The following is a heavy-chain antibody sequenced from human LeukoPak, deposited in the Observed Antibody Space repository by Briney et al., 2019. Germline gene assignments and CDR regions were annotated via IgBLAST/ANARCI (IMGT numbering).Heavy chain of an antibody. D-gene: IGHD3-3*01. CDR2: IYSGGST. J-gene: IGHJ4*02. CDR3: ARLDSLYFDY. V-gene: IGHV3-66*04. Sequence: TGGSLRLSCAASGFTVSSNYMSWVRQAPGKGLEWVSVIYSGGSTYYADSVKGRFTISRDNSKNTLYLQMNSLRAEDTAVYYCARLDSLYFDYWGQGTLVTVSS. CDR1: GFTVSSNY.